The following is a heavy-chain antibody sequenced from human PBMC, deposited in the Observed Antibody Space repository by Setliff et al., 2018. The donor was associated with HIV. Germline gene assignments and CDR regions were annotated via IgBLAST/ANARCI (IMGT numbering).Heavy chain of an antibody. CDR3: ARMDYHNSGRYFGTFDY. Sequence: SETLSLTCSVSGGSINSYYWSWIRQPPGKGLEWIGYIYTSGSTKYNPFLRSRVTISVDPSKNQFSLRLSSVTAADTALYYCARMDYHNSGRYFGTFDYWGQGMLVTVSS. D-gene: IGHD3-10*01. CDR1: GGSINSYY. J-gene: IGHJ4*02. CDR2: IYTSGST. V-gene: IGHV4-4*09.